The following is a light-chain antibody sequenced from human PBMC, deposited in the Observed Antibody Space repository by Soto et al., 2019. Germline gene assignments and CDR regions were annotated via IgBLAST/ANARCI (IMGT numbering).Light chain of an antibody. CDR2: EVR. V-gene: IGLV2-14*01. CDR1: MRDVGTYNL. CDR3: SSYTSKSSLI. J-gene: IGLJ2*01. Sequence: QSALTQPASVSGSPGQSITISCAGTMRDVGTYNLVSWYQQHPGRAPQLIIYEVRNRPSGISFRFSGSKSGNTASLTISGLQAEDEADYYCSSYTSKSSLIFGGGTKLTVL.